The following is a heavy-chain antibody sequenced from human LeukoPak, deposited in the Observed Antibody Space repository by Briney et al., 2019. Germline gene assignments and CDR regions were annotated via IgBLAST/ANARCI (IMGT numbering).Heavy chain of an antibody. V-gene: IGHV1-8*01. CDR1: GYTFTSYD. D-gene: IGHD3-16*01. CDR2: MNPNSGNT. J-gene: IGHJ6*02. CDR3: AREVPLGYYYYGMDV. Sequence: ASVKVSCKASGYTFTSYDINWVRQATGRGLEWMGWMNPNSGNTGYAQKLQGRVTMTRNTSISTAYMELSSLRSEDTAVYYCAREVPLGYYYYGMDVWGQGTTVTVSS.